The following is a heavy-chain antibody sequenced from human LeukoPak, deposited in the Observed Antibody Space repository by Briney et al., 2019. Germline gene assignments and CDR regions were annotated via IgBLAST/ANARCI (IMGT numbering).Heavy chain of an antibody. CDR3: AREKYCTPTDCLHGRFYFNS. J-gene: IGHJ4*02. V-gene: IGHV3-30*03. Sequence: GGSLRLSCSASGFTFSTYWMSWVRQAPGKGLEWVAVMSSDGSNHNYANSVKGRFTISRDNSKNALYLQMNTLRAEDTAVYYCAREKYCTPTDCLHGRFYFNSWGQGTPVTVSS. CDR1: GFTFSTYW. D-gene: IGHD2-8*01. CDR2: MSSDGSNH.